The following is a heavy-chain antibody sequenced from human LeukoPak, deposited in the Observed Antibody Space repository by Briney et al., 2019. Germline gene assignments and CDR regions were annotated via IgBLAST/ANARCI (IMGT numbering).Heavy chain of an antibody. V-gene: IGHV3-66*01. J-gene: IGHJ4*02. D-gene: IGHD5-24*01. CDR3: AVDGYNAY. CDR2: IYSGGST. CDR1: GFTVSSNY. Sequence: GGSLRLSRAASGFTVSSNYMSWVRQAPGKGLEWVSVIYSGGSTYYADSVKGRFTISRDNSKNTLYLQMNSLRAEDTAVYYCAVDGYNAYWGQGTLVTVSS.